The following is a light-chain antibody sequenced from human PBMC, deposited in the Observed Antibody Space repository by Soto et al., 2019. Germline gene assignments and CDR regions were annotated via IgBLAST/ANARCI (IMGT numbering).Light chain of an antibody. CDR1: QSVSSN. V-gene: IGKV3-15*01. J-gene: IGKJ1*01. Sequence: EIGMTQSPATLSVSPGERATLSCRASQSVSSNLAWYQQKPGQAPRLLIYGASTRATGIPARFTGSGSGTDFTLTISRLEPEDFAVYYCQQYVSSPWAFGQGTKVDIK. CDR3: QQYVSSPWA. CDR2: GAS.